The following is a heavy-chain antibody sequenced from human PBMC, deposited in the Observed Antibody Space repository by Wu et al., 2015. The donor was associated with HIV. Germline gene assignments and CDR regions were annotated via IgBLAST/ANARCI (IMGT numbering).Heavy chain of an antibody. Sequence: QMQLVQSGPEVKKPGTSVKVSCKASGFTFTSSAMQWVRQARGQRLEWIGWIVVGSGNTNYAQKFQERVTITRDMSTSTAYMELSSLRSEDTAVYYCAAYGPLGYGSGRHRLVRDAFDIWGQGTMVTVSS. J-gene: IGHJ3*02. CDR3: AAYGPLGYGSGRHRLVRDAFDI. V-gene: IGHV1-58*02. CDR2: IVVGSGNT. CDR1: GFTFTSSA. D-gene: IGHD3-10*01.